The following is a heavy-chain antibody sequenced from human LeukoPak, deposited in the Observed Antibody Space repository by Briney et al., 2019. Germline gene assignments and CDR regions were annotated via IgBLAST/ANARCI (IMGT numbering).Heavy chain of an antibody. J-gene: IGHJ4*02. CDR3: ARDPPYCTSTSCYDDY. CDR2: VNPNSGAT. Sequence: GASVKLCCNASGYPFTIYYMHWVGQAPGQGLEWMGWVNPNSGATSYAQRFQGRVTMTRDTSISTAYMELSGLTSDDTAVYYCARDPPYCTSTSCYDDYWGQGTLVIVSS. V-gene: IGHV1-2*02. D-gene: IGHD2-2*01. CDR1: GYPFTIYY.